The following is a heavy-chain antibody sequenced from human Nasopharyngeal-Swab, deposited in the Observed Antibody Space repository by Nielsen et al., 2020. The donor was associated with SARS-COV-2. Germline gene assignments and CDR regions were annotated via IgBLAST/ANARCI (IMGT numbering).Heavy chain of an antibody. Sequence: SVKVSCKASGFTFTSSAVQWVRQARGQRLEWIGWIVVGSGNTNYAQKFQERVTITRDMSTSTAYMELSSLRSEDTAVYYCAAAQEYYDYVWGSYRQYYAFNIWGQGTMVTVSS. CDR3: AAAQEYYDYVWGSYRQYYAFNI. V-gene: IGHV1-58*01. CDR2: IVVGSGNT. CDR1: GFTFTSSA. J-gene: IGHJ3*02. D-gene: IGHD3-16*02.